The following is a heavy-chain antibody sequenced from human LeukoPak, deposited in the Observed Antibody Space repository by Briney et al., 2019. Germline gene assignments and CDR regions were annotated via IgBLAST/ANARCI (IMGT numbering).Heavy chain of an antibody. CDR1: GYTFTGYY. D-gene: IGHD3-9*01. CDR3: ARARLRYFDWLSYY. CDR2: INPNSGGT. Sequence: ASVKVSCKASGYTFTGYYMHWVRQAPGQGLGWMGWINPNSGGTNYAQKFQGRVTMTRDTTISTAYMELSRLRSDDTAVYYCARARLRYFDWLSYYWGQGTLVTVSS. V-gene: IGHV1-2*02. J-gene: IGHJ4*02.